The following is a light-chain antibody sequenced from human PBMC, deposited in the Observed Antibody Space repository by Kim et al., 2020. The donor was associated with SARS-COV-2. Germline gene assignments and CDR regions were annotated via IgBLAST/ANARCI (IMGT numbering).Light chain of an antibody. Sequence: SYELTQPPSVSVSPGQTASITCSGDKLGDKYACWYKQKPGQSPVLVIYQDSKRPSGIPERFSGSNSGNTATLTISGTQAMDEADYYCQAWDSTTAVVFGG. CDR3: QAWDSTTAVV. CDR2: QDS. J-gene: IGLJ2*01. V-gene: IGLV3-1*01. CDR1: KLGDKY.